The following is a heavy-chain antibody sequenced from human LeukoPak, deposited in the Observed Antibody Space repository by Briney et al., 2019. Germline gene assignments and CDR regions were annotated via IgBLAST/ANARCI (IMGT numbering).Heavy chain of an antibody. CDR3: ARSYYYDSSGSLYY. Sequence: GASVKVSCKTSGYTFGDFYINWVRQAPGQGLEWMGWISAYNGNTNYAQKLQGRVTMTTDTSTSTAYMELRSLRSDDTAVYYCARSYYYDSSGSLYYWGQGTLVTVSS. CDR1: GYTFGDFY. CDR2: ISAYNGNT. V-gene: IGHV1-18*04. J-gene: IGHJ4*02. D-gene: IGHD3-22*01.